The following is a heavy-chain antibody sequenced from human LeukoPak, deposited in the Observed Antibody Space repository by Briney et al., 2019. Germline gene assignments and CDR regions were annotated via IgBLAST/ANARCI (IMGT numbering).Heavy chain of an antibody. J-gene: IGHJ2*01. V-gene: IGHV1-2*02. CDR1: RYTFTAHY. CDR3: ARGRGPTMVRRVITNYLDL. Sequence: SVKVSCMPSRYTFTAHYIHWVRPAPGQEGDGMGWIDPNRGGTNYSQQFQGSVPMTRDQSINTGFIELSRLRSDDTAIYYCARGRGPTMVRRVITNYLDLWGRGTLVTVSS. D-gene: IGHD3-10*01. CDR2: IDPNRGGT.